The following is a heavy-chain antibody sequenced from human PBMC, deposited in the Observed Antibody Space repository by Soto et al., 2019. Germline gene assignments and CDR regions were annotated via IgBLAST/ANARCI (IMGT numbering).Heavy chain of an antibody. J-gene: IGHJ4*02. CDR3: AKNQERELPRVIDF. Sequence: EMQLLESGGGLGQPGGSLRLSCVASPITVYNFAAMSWVRQTPERGLEWVSTISGRGDHRYYADSVKGRFTISRDNSKNRLYLQMSSLRAEDTALYYCAKNQERELPRVIDFWGQGTLVTVSS. CDR2: ISGRGDHR. CDR1: PITVYNFAA. V-gene: IGHV3-23*01. D-gene: IGHD1-7*01.